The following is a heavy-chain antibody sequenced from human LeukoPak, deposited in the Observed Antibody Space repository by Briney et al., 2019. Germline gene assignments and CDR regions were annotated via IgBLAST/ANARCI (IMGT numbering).Heavy chain of an antibody. CDR2: FDPEDGET. D-gene: IGHD3-22*01. V-gene: IGHV1-24*01. CDR3: ATGTDSSGYPRHYYYLDV. Sequence: ASVKVSCKVSGYTLTELSMHWVRQAPGKGLEWMGGFDPEDGETIYAQKFQGRVTMTEDTSTDTAYMELSSLRSEDTAVYYCATGTDSSGYPRHYYYLDVWGKGTTVTISS. J-gene: IGHJ6*03. CDR1: GYTLTELS.